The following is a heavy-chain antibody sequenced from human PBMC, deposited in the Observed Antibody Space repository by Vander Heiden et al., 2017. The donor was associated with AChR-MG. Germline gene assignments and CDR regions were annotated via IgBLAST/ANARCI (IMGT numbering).Heavy chain of an antibody. D-gene: IGHD3-3*01. CDR2: IKQDGSEK. CDR1: GFTFSSYW. V-gene: IGHV3-7*01. J-gene: IGHJ4*02. CDR3: ARIPRYDY. Sequence: ELQLVESGGGLVQPGGSPRPSWAASGFTFSSYWMSWVRQAQGKGLEWVANIKQDGSEKYYVDSVKGRFTISRDNAKNSLYLKMNSLRAEDTAVYYCARIPRYDYWGQGTLVTVSS.